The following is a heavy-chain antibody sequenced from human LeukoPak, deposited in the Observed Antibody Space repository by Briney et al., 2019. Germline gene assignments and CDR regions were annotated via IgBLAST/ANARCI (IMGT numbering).Heavy chain of an antibody. D-gene: IGHD2-2*01. J-gene: IGHJ3*02. CDR1: GSISGYY. V-gene: IGHV4-4*09. Sequence: SETLCLTCTVLGSISGYYWSWIRQPPGKELEWIGYIYTSGSTNYNPSLESRVTISVDTSKNQFSLDLRSVTAADTAVYYCARQKCTSTSCLTKNAFDIWGQWDNGHRLF. CDR3: ARQKCTSTSCLTKNAFDI. CDR2: IYTSGST.